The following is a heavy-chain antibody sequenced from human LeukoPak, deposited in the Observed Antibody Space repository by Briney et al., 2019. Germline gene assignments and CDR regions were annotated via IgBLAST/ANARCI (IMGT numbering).Heavy chain of an antibody. Sequence: ASVKVSCKASGYTFTDYYMHWVRQAPGQGLEWMGWINPNSGGTNSAQKFQGRVTMTRDTSISTAYMELSRLTSGDTAVYYCARGGPIVVDPFDYWGQGTLVTVSS. D-gene: IGHD2-2*01. CDR1: GYTFTDYY. V-gene: IGHV1-2*02. J-gene: IGHJ4*02. CDR2: INPNSGGT. CDR3: ARGGPIVVDPFDY.